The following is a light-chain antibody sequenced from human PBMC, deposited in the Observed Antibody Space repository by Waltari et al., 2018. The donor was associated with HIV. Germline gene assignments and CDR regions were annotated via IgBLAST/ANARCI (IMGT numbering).Light chain of an antibody. J-gene: IGKJ1*01. V-gene: IGKV1-39*01. Sequence: DIQMTQSPSSLSASVGDRVTITCRASQSISSYLNWYQQKPGKAPKLLIYAASSLQSGVPSRFSGSGSGTDFTLTISSLQPEDWATYYCQQSYSTPPTFGQGTKVEIK. CDR3: QQSYSTPPT. CDR2: AAS. CDR1: QSISSY.